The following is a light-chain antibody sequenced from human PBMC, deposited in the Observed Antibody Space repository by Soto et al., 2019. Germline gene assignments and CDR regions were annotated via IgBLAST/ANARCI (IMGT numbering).Light chain of an antibody. CDR1: QGISTL. Sequence: AIQLTPSPSSLSASVGDRVTITCRASQGISTLLAWYQQKPGKAPKVLIYESSLLQSGVPSRFSGSGSGTDFTLTISSLQPEDFATYYCQQSYSTPGTFGQGTKVDIK. V-gene: IGKV1-13*02. CDR2: ESS. CDR3: QQSYSTPGT. J-gene: IGKJ1*01.